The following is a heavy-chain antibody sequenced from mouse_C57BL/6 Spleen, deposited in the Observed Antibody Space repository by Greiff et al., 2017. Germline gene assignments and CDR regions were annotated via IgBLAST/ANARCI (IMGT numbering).Heavy chain of an antibody. CDR2: ILPGSGST. CDR1: GYTFTGYW. J-gene: IGHJ4*01. V-gene: IGHV1-9*01. CDR3: ARVAPKCYAMDY. Sequence: QVQLKEPGAELMKPGASVKLSCKATGYTFTGYWIAWVKQRPGHVLEWIGEILPGSGSTNYNEKFKGKATFTADTSSNTAYMQLSSLSTEDSAIYSCARVAPKCYAMDYWGQGTSVTVSS.